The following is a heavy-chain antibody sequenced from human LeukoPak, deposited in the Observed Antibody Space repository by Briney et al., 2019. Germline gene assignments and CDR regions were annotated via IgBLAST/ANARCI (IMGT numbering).Heavy chain of an antibody. CDR2: IYTSGST. J-gene: IGHJ4*02. V-gene: IGHV4-61*02. CDR3: ARNLLRVYYFDY. CDR1: GGSISSGSYY. D-gene: IGHD2-15*01. Sequence: SETLSLTCTVSGGSISSGSYYWSWIRQPAGKGLEWIGRIYTSGSTNYNPSLKSRVTISVDTSKNQFSLKLSSVTAADTAVYYCARNLLRVYYFDYWGQGTLVTVSS.